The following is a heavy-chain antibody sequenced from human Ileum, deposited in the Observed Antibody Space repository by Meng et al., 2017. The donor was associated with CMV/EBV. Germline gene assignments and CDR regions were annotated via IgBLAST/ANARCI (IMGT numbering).Heavy chain of an antibody. V-gene: IGHV3-30-3*01. CDR2: ISYDGSNK. CDR1: GFTFSSYA. CDR3: ARGSGSSGWYYFDY. D-gene: IGHD6-19*01. Sequence: GGSLRLSCAASGFTFSSYAMHWVRQAPGKGLEWVAVISYDGSNKYYADSVKGRFTISRDNSKNTLYLQMNSLRAEDTAVYYCARGSGSSGWYYFDYWGQGTLVTGSS. J-gene: IGHJ4*02.